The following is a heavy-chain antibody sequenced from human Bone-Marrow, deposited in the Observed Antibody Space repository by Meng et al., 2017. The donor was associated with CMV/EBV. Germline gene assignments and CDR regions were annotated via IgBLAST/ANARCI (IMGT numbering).Heavy chain of an antibody. CDR3: ARMREGTGTTNSYYYGMDV. CDR2: IDWDDDK. J-gene: IGHJ6*02. CDR1: GFSLGTSGMC. D-gene: IGHD1-7*01. V-gene: IGHV2-70*20. Sequence: SGPTLVKPTQTLTLTCTFSGFSLGTSGMCVSWVRQPPGKALEWLALIDWDDDKYYSTSLKTRLTISKDTSKNQVVLTMTNMDPVDTATYYCARMREGTGTTNSYYYGMDVWGQGTTVTVSS.